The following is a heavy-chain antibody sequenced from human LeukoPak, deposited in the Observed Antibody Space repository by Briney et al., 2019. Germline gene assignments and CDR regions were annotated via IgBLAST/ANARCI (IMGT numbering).Heavy chain of an antibody. V-gene: IGHV4-59*01. CDR1: GGSISSYY. Sequence: SETLSLTCTVSGGSISSYYWSWIRQPPGKGLEWIGYIYYSGSTNYNPSLKSRVTISVDTSKNQFSLKLSSVTAADTAAYYCARSPEDSSSSWTFDYWGQGTLVTVSS. CDR2: IYYSGST. CDR3: ARSPEDSSSSWTFDY. D-gene: IGHD6-6*01. J-gene: IGHJ4*02.